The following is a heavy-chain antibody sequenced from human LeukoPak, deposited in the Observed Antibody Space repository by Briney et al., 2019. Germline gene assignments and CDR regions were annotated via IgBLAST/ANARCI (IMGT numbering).Heavy chain of an antibody. V-gene: IGHV1-18*01. D-gene: IGHD6-13*01. CDR2: ISAYNGNT. CDR3: ASAVSWYCSSWADI. J-gene: IGHJ4*02. Sequence: VASVKVSCKASGYTFTSYGISWVRQAPGQGLEWMGWISAYNGNTNYAQKLQGRVTITTDTSTSTAYMELRSLRSDDTAVYYSASAVSWYCSSWADIWGQGTLVTVSS. CDR1: GYTFTSYG.